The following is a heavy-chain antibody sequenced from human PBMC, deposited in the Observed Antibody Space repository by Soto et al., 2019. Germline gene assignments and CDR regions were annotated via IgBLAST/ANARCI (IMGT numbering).Heavy chain of an antibody. CDR1: GGSFSGYY. CDR3: ARERRVRGVADY. Sequence: QVQLQQWGAGLLKPSETLSLTCAVYGGSFSGYYWSWIRQPPGKGLEWIGEINHSGSTNYNPSLKSRVTISVDTSKNQFYLKLSSVTAADTAVYYCARERRVRGVADYWGQGTLVTVSS. D-gene: IGHD3-10*01. V-gene: IGHV4-34*01. CDR2: INHSGST. J-gene: IGHJ4*02.